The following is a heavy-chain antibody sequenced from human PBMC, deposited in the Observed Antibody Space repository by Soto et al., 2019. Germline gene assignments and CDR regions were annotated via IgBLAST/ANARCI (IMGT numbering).Heavy chain of an antibody. J-gene: IGHJ3*02. Sequence: ASVKVCCKASGYTYTSYARHWVRQAPGQRLEWMGWINAGNGNTKYSQKFQGRVTITRDTSASTAHMELSSLRSEDTAVYYCARVHSSSWNDAFDIWGQGTMVTVSS. CDR1: GYTYTSYA. V-gene: IGHV1-3*01. CDR2: INAGNGNT. CDR3: ARVHSSSWNDAFDI. D-gene: IGHD6-13*01.